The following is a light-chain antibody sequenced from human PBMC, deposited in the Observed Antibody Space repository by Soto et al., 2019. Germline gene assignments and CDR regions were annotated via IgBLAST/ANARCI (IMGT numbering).Light chain of an antibody. Sequence: DIVMIQSPLSLPVTPGEPASISCRSSQSLLHSNGYNYLDWYMQKPGQSPHLLIYLGSNRASGVPDRFSGSGSGTDFTLKISRVEAEDVGVYYCMQALQTPLTFGGGTKVEIK. CDR3: MQALQTPLT. V-gene: IGKV2-28*01. J-gene: IGKJ4*01. CDR1: QSLLHSNGYNY. CDR2: LGS.